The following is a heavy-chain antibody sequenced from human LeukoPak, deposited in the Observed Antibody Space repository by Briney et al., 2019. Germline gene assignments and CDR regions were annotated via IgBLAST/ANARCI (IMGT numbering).Heavy chain of an antibody. V-gene: IGHV3-21*01. CDR2: ISSSSSYI. J-gene: IGHJ4*02. CDR3: ARDKLIAAAGLDY. D-gene: IGHD6-13*01. CDR1: GFTFSSYS. Sequence: PGGSLGLSCAASGFTFSSYSMNWVRQAPGKGLEWVSSISSSSSYIYYADSVKGRFTISRDNAKNSLYLQMNSLRAEDTAVYYCARDKLIAAAGLDYWGQGTLVTVSS.